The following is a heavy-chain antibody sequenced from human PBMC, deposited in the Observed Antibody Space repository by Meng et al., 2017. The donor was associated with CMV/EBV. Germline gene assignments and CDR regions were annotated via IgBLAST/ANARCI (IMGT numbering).Heavy chain of an antibody. V-gene: IGHV4-34*01. CDR3: AREGVGCSSTSCFPSSGMDV. CDR2: INHSGST. Sequence: SETLSLTCAVYGGSFSGYYWSWIRQPPGKGLEWIGEINHSGSTNYNPSLKSRVTISVDTSKIQFSLKLSSVTAADTAVYYCAREGVGCSSTSCFPSSGMDVWGQGTTVTVSS. D-gene: IGHD2-2*01. J-gene: IGHJ6*02. CDR1: GGSFSGYY.